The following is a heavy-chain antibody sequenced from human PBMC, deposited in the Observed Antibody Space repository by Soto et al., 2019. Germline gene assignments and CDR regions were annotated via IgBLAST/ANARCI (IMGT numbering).Heavy chain of an antibody. Sequence: SETLSLTCTVSGGSISSGGYYWSWIRQPPGKGLEWIGYIYYAGTTTYNPSLKSRVSISVDTSKNEVSLKLTSVTAADTAVYYCARLGGYYQALDSWGQGTLVTVSS. CDR2: IYYAGTT. J-gene: IGHJ4*02. D-gene: IGHD3-22*01. CDR1: GGSISSGGYY. CDR3: ARLGGYYQALDS. V-gene: IGHV4-61*08.